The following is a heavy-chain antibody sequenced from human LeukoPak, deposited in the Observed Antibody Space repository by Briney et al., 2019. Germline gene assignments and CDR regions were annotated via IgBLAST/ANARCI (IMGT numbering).Heavy chain of an antibody. Sequence: SETLSLTRTVSGGSISSYYWSWIRQPPRKGLEWIGYIYYSGSTNYNPSLTSRVTISVDTSKNQFSLKLSSVTAADTAVYYCARDDTSSGWADAFDIWGQGTMVTVSS. D-gene: IGHD6-19*01. CDR3: ARDDTSSGWADAFDI. J-gene: IGHJ3*02. CDR2: IYYSGST. V-gene: IGHV4-59*01. CDR1: GGSISSYY.